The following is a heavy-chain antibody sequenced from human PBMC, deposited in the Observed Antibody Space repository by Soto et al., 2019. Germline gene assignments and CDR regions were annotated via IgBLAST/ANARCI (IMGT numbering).Heavy chain of an antibody. J-gene: IGHJ6*02. D-gene: IGHD3-22*01. V-gene: IGHV1-69*12. CDR3: ARGDATKIVVTTYYAMDV. CDR2: IIPVLGTP. Sequence: QVQLVQSGAEVKKPGSSVKVSCTASGGSLSNFGIRWVRQAPGQGLEWMGAIIPVLGTPNYAQKFQDRVTINADESTTTVYMEVRSLTSEDTAVYYCARGDATKIVVTTYYAMDVWGQGTTVTVSS. CDR1: GGSLSNFG.